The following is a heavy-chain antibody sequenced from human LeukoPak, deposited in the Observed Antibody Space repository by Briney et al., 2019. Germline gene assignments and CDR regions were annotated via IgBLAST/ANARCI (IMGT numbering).Heavy chain of an antibody. Sequence: ASVKVSCKASGYTFTSYYMHWVRQAPGQGLEWMGIINPSGGSTSYAQKFQGRVTMTRDMSTSTVYMELSSLRSEDTAVYYCARAIGGGGFDYWGQGTLVTVSS. CDR2: INPSGGST. D-gene: IGHD1-26*01. J-gene: IGHJ4*02. CDR3: ARAIGGGGFDY. V-gene: IGHV1-46*01. CDR1: GYTFTSYY.